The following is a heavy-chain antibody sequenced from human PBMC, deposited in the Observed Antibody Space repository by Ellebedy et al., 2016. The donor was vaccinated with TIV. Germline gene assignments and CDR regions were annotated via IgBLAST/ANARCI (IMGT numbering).Heavy chain of an antibody. Sequence: SVKVSCXASGYTFTSYGISWVRQAPGQGLEWMGGIIPIFGTANYAQKFQGRVTITADESTSTAYMELSSLRSEDTAVYYCAREGRSVEMATIHPIAGAWYFDLWGRGTLVTVSS. D-gene: IGHD5-24*01. V-gene: IGHV1-69*13. CDR2: IIPIFGTA. CDR1: GYTFTSYG. CDR3: AREGRSVEMATIHPIAGAWYFDL. J-gene: IGHJ2*01.